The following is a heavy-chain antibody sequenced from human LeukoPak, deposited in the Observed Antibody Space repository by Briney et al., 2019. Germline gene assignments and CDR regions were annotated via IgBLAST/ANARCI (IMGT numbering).Heavy chain of an antibody. CDR2: ISSAGRT. D-gene: IGHD2-21*01. J-gene: IGHJ5*01. CDR1: RLSVSTNF. V-gene: IGHV3-53*01. CDR3: AGSSVVVRLDS. Sequence: GGSLRLSCTASRLSVSTNFMSWVRQAPGKGLEWFSFISSAGRTYYADSVKGRFTISRDTSKNALYLQMNSLRAEDTAIYYCAGSSVVVRLDSWGQGTLVTVSS.